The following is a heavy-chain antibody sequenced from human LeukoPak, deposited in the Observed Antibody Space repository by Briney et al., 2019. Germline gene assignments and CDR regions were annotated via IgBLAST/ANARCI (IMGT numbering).Heavy chain of an antibody. Sequence: GGSLRLSCAASGFTFSSYWMTWVRQAPGKGLEWVASIKPDGSEMKYVASVKGRFTISRDNAKKSVYLQMNSLRVEDMGVYYCARAVSWGHFDYWGQGTLVTVSS. CDR1: GFTFSSYW. CDR2: IKPDGSEM. D-gene: IGHD6-13*01. CDR3: ARAVSWGHFDY. V-gene: IGHV3-7*03. J-gene: IGHJ4*02.